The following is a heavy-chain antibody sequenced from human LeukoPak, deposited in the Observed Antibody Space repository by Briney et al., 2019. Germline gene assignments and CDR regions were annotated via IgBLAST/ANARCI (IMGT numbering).Heavy chain of an antibody. D-gene: IGHD1-26*01. Sequence: GRSLRLSCAASGFTFDDYAMHWVRQAPGKGLEWVSGISWNSGSIGYADSVKGRFTISRDNAKNSLYLQMNSLRAEDMALYYCAKSHGWELDTEYFQHWGQGTLVTVSS. CDR2: ISWNSGSI. V-gene: IGHV3-9*03. CDR1: GFTFDDYA. CDR3: AKSHGWELDTEYFQH. J-gene: IGHJ1*01.